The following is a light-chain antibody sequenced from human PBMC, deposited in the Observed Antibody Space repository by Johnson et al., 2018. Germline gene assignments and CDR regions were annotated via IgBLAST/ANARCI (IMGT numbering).Light chain of an antibody. CDR3: GTWDSSLSAGNV. V-gene: IGLV1-51*02. CDR2: ENN. J-gene: IGLJ1*01. Sequence: QSVLTQPPSVSAAPGQKVTISCSGSSSNIGNNYVSWYQQLPGTAPKLLIYENNKRPSGIPDRFSGPKSGTSATLGITGLQTWDEADYYCGTWDSSLSAGNVFGTGTKVTVL. CDR1: SSNIGNNY.